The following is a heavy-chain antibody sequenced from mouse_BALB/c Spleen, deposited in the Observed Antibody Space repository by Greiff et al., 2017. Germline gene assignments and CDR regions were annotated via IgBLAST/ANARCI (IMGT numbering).Heavy chain of an antibody. CDR2: SRNKANDYTT. J-gene: IGHJ4*01. Sequence: EVQVVDSGGGLVQPGGSLRLSCATSGFTFSDFYMEWVRQPPGKRLEWIAASRNKANDYTTEYSASVKGRFIVSRDNSQSILYLQMNTLRAEDSATYYCARDRHAMDYWGQGTSVTVSS. CDR3: ARDRHAMDY. V-gene: IGHV7-1*02. CDR1: GFTFSDFY.